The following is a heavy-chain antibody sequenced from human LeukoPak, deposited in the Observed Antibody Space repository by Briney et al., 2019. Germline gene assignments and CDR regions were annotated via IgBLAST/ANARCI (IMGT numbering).Heavy chain of an antibody. V-gene: IGHV4-34*01. CDR1: GWSFSGYY. D-gene: IGHD2-15*01. Sequence: SETLSLTCAVYGWSFSGYYWSWIRQPPGKGLEWIWEINHSGSTNYNPALKRRRTISLETSNKQFSLKLRTGTAADTAVYYCARGPLGYCSGGSCYRRYNWFDPWGQGTLVTVSS. CDR3: ARGPLGYCSGGSCYRRYNWFDP. J-gene: IGHJ5*02. CDR2: INHSGST.